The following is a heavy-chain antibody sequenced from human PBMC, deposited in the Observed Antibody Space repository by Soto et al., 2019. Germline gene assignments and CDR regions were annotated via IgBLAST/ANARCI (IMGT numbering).Heavy chain of an antibody. CDR1: GFTFSSYA. V-gene: IGHV3-23*01. Sequence: PGGSLRLSCAASGFTFSSYAMSWVRQAPGKGLEWVSAISGSGGSTYYADSVKGRFTISRDNSKNTLYLQMNSLRAEDTAVYYCAKVRDGFLEWLLIDYWGQGTLVTVSS. D-gene: IGHD3-3*01. CDR3: AKVRDGFLEWLLIDY. CDR2: ISGSGGST. J-gene: IGHJ4*02.